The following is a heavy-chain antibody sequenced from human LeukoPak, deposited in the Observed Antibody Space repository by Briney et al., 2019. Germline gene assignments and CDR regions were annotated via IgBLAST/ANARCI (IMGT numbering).Heavy chain of an antibody. CDR3: ARDRHKYNYDSGGYPPY. V-gene: IGHV3-48*01. D-gene: IGHD3-22*01. Sequence: GGSLRLSCAASGFTFSSYSMNWVRRAPGKGLEWVSHISTGSSTIYYADSVKGRFTISRDNAKNSLYLQMNTLRAEDTAVYYCARDRHKYNYDSGGYPPYWGQGTLVTVSS. CDR1: GFTFSSYS. J-gene: IGHJ4*02. CDR2: ISTGSSTI.